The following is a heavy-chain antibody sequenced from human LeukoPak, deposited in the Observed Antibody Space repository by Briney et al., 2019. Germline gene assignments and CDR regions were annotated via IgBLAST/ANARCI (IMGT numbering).Heavy chain of an antibody. CDR3: ARDLGYYGSGSCQP. J-gene: IGHJ4*02. V-gene: IGHV3-21*01. D-gene: IGHD3-10*01. CDR2: ISSSSSYI. CDR1: GFTFNNYA. Sequence: PGGSLRLSCAASGFTFNNYAMSWVRQAPGKGLEWVSSISSSSSYIYYADSVKGRFTISRDNAKNSLYLQMNSLRAEDTAVYYCARDLGYYGSGSCQPWGQGTLVTVSS.